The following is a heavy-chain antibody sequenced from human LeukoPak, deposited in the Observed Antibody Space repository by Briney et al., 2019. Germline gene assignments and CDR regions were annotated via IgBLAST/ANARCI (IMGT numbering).Heavy chain of an antibody. V-gene: IGHV3-74*01. J-gene: IGHJ4*02. Sequence: GGSLRLSCAASGFTFSTYWMHWVRQGPGKGLVWVSRINSVGSNTNYADSVKGRFTISRDNAKNTLYLQMNSLRAEDTAVYYCARDLTSLDYWGQGTLVTVSS. CDR2: INSVGSNT. D-gene: IGHD4-11*01. CDR1: GFTFSTYW. CDR3: ARDLTSLDY.